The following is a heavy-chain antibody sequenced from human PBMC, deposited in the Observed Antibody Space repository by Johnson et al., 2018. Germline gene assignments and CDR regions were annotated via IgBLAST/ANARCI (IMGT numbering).Heavy chain of an antibody. CDR2: ISYDGSNK. CDR3: GSLSAGAFGI. J-gene: IGHJ3*02. CDR1: GFTFSSYA. V-gene: IGHV3-30-3*01. D-gene: IGHD3-3*02. Sequence: QLVESGGGVVQPGRSLRLSCAASGFTFSSYAMHWVRQAPGKGLEWEAVISYDGSNKYYAGSVKGRFTISRDNSKNTLYLQMNSLRAEDTAVYYCGSLSAGAFGIGGQGTMVTVSS.